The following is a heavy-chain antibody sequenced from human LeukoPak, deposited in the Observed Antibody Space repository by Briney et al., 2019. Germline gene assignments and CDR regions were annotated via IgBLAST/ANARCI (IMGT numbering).Heavy chain of an antibody. CDR1: GFTFSDYY. CDR3: ARVPYYYDSSGYYPSGY. D-gene: IGHD3-22*01. J-gene: IGHJ4*02. Sequence: GGSLRLSCAASGFTFSDYYMSWIRQAPGKGLEWVSYISSSGSTIYYADPVKGRFTISRDNAKNSLYLQINSLRAEDTAVYYCARVPYYYDSSGYYPSGYWGQGTLVTVSS. CDR2: ISSSGSTI. V-gene: IGHV3-11*01.